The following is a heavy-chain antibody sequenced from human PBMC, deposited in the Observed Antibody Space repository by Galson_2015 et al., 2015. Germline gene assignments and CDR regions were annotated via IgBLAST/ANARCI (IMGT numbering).Heavy chain of an antibody. CDR2: IIVGSGST. CDR1: GFTFSNSA. D-gene: IGHD2-21*02. J-gene: IGHJ4*02. Sequence: SVKVSCKASGFTFSNSAVQWVRQARGQPLEWMAWIIVGSGSTGYAQNLQGRITITRDLSTNTVYMQLTSLRSEDTAIYYCVAELYESGHCCSFDHWGQGTLVTVSS. V-gene: IGHV1-58*01. CDR3: VAELYESGHCCSFDH.